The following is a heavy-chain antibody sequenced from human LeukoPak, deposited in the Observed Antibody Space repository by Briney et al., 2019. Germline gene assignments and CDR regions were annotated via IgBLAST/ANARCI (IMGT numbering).Heavy chain of an antibody. CDR1: GGSFSGYY. J-gene: IGHJ4*02. CDR3: ARGRTRGRITMVRGVMTDDY. Sequence: SETLSLTCAVYGGSFSGYYWSWIRQPPGKGLEWIGEINHSGSTNYNPSLKSRVTISVDTSKNQFSLKLSSVTAADTAVYYCARGRTRGRITMVRGVMTDDYWGQGTLVTVSS. V-gene: IGHV4-34*01. D-gene: IGHD3-10*01. CDR2: INHSGST.